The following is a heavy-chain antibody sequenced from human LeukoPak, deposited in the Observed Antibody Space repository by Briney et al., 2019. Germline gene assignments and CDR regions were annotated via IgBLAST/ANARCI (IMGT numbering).Heavy chain of an antibody. CDR3: ARVAGPSYGDQYFNY. V-gene: IGHV4-59*01. CDR1: GGSISSYY. J-gene: IGHJ4*02. Sequence: SETLSLTCTVSGGSISSYYWSWIRQPPGKGLEWIGYIYYSGSTNYNPSLKSRVTISVDTSKNQFSLKLSSVTAADTAVYYCARVAGPSYGDQYFNYWGQGTLVTVSS. CDR2: IYYSGST. D-gene: IGHD4-17*01.